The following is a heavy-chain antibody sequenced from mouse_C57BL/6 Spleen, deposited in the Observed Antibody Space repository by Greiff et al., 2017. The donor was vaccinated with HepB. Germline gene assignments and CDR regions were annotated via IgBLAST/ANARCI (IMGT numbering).Heavy chain of an antibody. CDR1: GYTFTSYW. J-gene: IGHJ1*03. CDR2: IDPSDSET. D-gene: IGHD4-1*02. CDR3: AQLGRGGYFDV. Sequence: VQLQQPGAELVRPGSSVNLSCKASGYTFTSYWMHWVKQRPIQGLEWIGNIDPSDSETHYNQKFKDKATLTVDKSSSTAYMQLSSLTSEDSAVYYCAQLGRGGYFDVWGTGTTVTVSS. V-gene: IGHV1-52*01.